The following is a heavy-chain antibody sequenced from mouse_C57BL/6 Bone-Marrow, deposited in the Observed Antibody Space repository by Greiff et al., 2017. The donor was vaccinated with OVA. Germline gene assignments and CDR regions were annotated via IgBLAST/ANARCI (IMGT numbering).Heavy chain of an antibody. CDR2: IHPNSGST. Sequence: QVQLQQPGAELVKPGASVKLSCKASGYTFTSYWMHWVKQRPGQGLEWIGMIHPNSGSTNYNEKFKSKATLTVDKSSSPAYMQLSSLTSEDSAVYYCAKGGFYWYFDVWGTGTTVTVSS. V-gene: IGHV1-64*01. CDR1: GYTFTSYW. CDR3: AKGGFYWYFDV. J-gene: IGHJ1*03.